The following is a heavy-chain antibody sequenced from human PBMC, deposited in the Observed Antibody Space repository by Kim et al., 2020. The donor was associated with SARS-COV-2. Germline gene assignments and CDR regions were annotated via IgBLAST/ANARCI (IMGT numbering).Heavy chain of an antibody. CDR3: ARSSAYDSSGKFYAYYAMDV. V-gene: IGHV1-3*01. D-gene: IGHD5-12*01. J-gene: IGHJ6*02. Sequence: ASVKVSCKASGYSFTYYAIHWVRQAPGQGLEWMGWINSDNGKTKFSQKFQDRVTFSRDTSASTAYMEVTSLRSEDTAVYYCARSSAYDSSGKFYAYYAMDVWGQGTTVTVS. CDR2: INSDNGKT. CDR1: GYSFTYYA.